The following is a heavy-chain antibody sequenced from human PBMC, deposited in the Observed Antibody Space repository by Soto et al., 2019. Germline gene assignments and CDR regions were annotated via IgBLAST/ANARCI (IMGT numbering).Heavy chain of an antibody. CDR2: IGESGTPT. CDR3: ARYIPGVRYYGMDV. D-gene: IGHD2-2*01. Sequence: GGSLRLSCAASGFTFSSYAMKWVRQAPGKGLEWVSLIGESGTPTYYADSVKGRFTISRDNSGNTLFLEMYSLRAEDTAVYYCARYIPGVRYYGMDVWGQGTKVTVAS. V-gene: IGHV3-23*01. J-gene: IGHJ6*02. CDR1: GFTFSSYA.